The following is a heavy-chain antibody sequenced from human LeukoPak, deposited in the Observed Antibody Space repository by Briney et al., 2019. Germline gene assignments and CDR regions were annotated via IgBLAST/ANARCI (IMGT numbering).Heavy chain of an antibody. D-gene: IGHD6-6*01. J-gene: IGHJ4*02. V-gene: IGHV4-61*02. CDR3: ARGEKGSSSGSINY. CDR1: GGSINSGTYY. CDR2: MYTSGSA. Sequence: SETLSLTCTVSGGSINSGTYYWSWIRQPAGKGLEWIGRMYTSGSANYNPSLESRVTISVDTSKNQFSLKLSSVTAADTAVYYCARGEKGSSSGSINYWGQGTLVTVSS.